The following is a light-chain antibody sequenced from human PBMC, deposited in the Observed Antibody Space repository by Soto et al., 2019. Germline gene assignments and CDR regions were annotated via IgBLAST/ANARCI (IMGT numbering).Light chain of an antibody. CDR3: QQYNNWPRGT. V-gene: IGKV3-15*01. CDR1: QSVSNN. CDR2: GAS. Sequence: IVMMQSPASLSVSPGEGATLSCRASQSVSNNLAWYQQKPGQAPRLLIYGASTRATGIPARFSGSGSGTDFTLTISSLQSEDFAVYYCQQYNNWPRGTLGQGTKVEIK. J-gene: IGKJ1*01.